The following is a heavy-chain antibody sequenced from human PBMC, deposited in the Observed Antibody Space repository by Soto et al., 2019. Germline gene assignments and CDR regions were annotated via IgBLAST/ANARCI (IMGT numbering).Heavy chain of an antibody. J-gene: IGHJ1*01. CDR2: IKQDGSEK. D-gene: IGHD6-13*01. Sequence: GGSLRLSCAASGFTFSSYWMSWVRQAPGKGLEWVANIKQDGSEKYYVDSVKGRFTISRDNAKNSLYLQMNSLRAEDTAVYYCASDLAAAGTCFQHWGQGTLVTVSS. CDR1: GFTFSSYW. V-gene: IGHV3-7*01. CDR3: ASDLAAAGTCFQH.